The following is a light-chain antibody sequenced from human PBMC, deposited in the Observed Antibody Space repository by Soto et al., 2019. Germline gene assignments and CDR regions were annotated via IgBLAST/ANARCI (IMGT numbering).Light chain of an antibody. J-gene: IGKJ1*01. V-gene: IGKV3-15*01. Sequence: EIAMTQSSGTLSVSPGERATLSCMATQSVRSNLAWYKPKPGKATSLLIYGASTRATAIPTGLSDSGSGTEFPLTISSLQSEDYAVYYCRQYNNGPQTFGRGTKVEIK. CDR2: GAS. CDR1: QSVRSN. CDR3: RQYNNGPQT.